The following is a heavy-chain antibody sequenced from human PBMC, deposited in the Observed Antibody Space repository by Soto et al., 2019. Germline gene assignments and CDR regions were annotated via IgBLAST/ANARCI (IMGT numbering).Heavy chain of an antibody. D-gene: IGHD2-15*01. CDR3: ARVLFVARGLNLYNGFDP. J-gene: IGHJ5*02. Sequence: SVKVSCKASGGTFSSYAISWVRQAPGQGLEWMGGIIPIFGTANYAQKFQGRVTITADESTSTAYMELSSLRSEDTAVYYCARVLFVARGLNLYNGFDPWGQGTLVTGSS. CDR2: IIPIFGTA. CDR1: GGTFSSYA. V-gene: IGHV1-69*13.